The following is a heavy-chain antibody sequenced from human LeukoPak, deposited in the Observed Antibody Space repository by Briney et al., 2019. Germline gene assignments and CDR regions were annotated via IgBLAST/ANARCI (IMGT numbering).Heavy chain of an antibody. D-gene: IGHD2-2*01. V-gene: IGHV3-21*06. J-gene: IGHJ1*01. CDR2: ISYSSSHI. CDR3: TEDWGQVPASISGH. CDR1: GFTFSSYS. Sequence: GGSLRLSCATSGFTFSSYSMNWVRQAAGKGLEWVSSISYSSSHISYADSVKGRFAISRDNGKNSLYLQMNSLRAEDTAVYYCTEDWGQVPASISGHWGQGTLVTVSS.